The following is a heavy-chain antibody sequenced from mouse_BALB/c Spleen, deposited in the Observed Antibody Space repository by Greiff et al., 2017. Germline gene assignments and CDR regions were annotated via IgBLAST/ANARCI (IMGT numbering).Heavy chain of an antibody. CDR1: GFTFSSYA. J-gene: IGHJ2*01. Sequence: EVNVVESGGGLVKPGGSLKLSCAASGFTFSSYAMSWVRQTPEKRLEWVASISSGGSTYYPDSVKGRFTISRDNARNILYLQMSSLRSEDTAMYYCARGDYDAWGQGTTLTVSS. CDR2: ISSGGST. V-gene: IGHV5-6-5*01. CDR3: ARGDYDA. D-gene: IGHD2-4*01.